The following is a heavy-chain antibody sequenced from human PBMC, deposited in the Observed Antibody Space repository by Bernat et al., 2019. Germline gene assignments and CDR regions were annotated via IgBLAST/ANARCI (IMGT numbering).Heavy chain of an antibody. CDR1: GFTFSSYG. V-gene: IGHV3-33*06. Sequence: QVQLVESGGGVVQPGRSLRLSCAASGFTFSSYGMHWVRQAPGKGLEWVAVIWYDGSNKYYADSVKGRFTISRDNSKNTLYLQMNSLRAEDTAVYYCAKDIPSGSSWYWGQGTLVTVSS. CDR2: IWYDGSNK. CDR3: AKDIPSGSSWY. D-gene: IGHD6-13*01. J-gene: IGHJ4*02.